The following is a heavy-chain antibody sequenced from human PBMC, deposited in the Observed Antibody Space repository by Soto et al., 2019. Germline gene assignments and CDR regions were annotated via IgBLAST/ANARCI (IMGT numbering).Heavy chain of an antibody. CDR2: ISASNGNR. CDR1: GYDFNSYG. J-gene: IGHJ4*02. D-gene: IGHD2-2*01. Sequence: QVQLVQSGAEVKKPGASVKVSCKASGYDFNSYGISWVRQAPGQGLEWMGWISASNGNRDYAQQFQGRVTMTSDTSRTTAYMELRSLRSDDTAVYYCVRDPQRNDYWGQGTLVNVSS. CDR3: VRDPQRNDY. V-gene: IGHV1-18*04.